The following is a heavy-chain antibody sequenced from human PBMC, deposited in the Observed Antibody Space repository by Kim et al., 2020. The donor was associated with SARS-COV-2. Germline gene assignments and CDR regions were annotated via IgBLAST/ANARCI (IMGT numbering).Heavy chain of an antibody. CDR3: ARDGPHSLAAAGTGYYYYGMDV. CDR1: GFTVSSNY. J-gene: IGHJ6*02. Sequence: GGSLRLSCAASGFTVSSNYMSWVRQAPGKGLEWVSVIYSGGSTYYADSVKGRFTISRDNSKNTLYLQMNSLRAEDTAVYYCARDGPHSLAAAGTGYYYYGMDVWGQGTTVTVSS. D-gene: IGHD6-13*01. V-gene: IGHV3-53*01. CDR2: IYSGGST.